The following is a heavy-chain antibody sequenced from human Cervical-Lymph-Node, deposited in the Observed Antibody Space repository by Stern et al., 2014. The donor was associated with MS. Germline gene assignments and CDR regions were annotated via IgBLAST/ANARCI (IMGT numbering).Heavy chain of an antibody. CDR2: MNPNSGNT. D-gene: IGHD3-22*01. CDR1: GYTFTSTD. J-gene: IGHJ4*02. Sequence: VQLVPSGAEVKKPGASATVSCEASGYTFTSTDINWVRPATGQGLEWMGWMNPNSGNTGYAQKFQGRVTMTRNTSISTAYLELSSLRSEDTAVYYCARLYDSSDYYSLGYWGQGTLVTVSS. CDR3: ARLYDSSDYYSLGY. V-gene: IGHV1-8*01.